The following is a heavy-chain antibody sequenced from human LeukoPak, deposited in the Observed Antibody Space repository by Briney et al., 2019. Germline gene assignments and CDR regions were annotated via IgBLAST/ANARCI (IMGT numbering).Heavy chain of an antibody. CDR3: ARTDDILTGGYWYFDL. D-gene: IGHD3-9*01. CDR2: IYYSGST. Sequence: SETLSLTCTVSGGSISSYYWSWIRQPAGKGLEWIGYIYYSGSTNYNPSLKSRVTISVDTSKNQFSLKLSSVTAADTAVYYCARTDDILTGGYWYFDLWGRGTLVTVSS. J-gene: IGHJ2*01. V-gene: IGHV4-59*08. CDR1: GGSISSYY.